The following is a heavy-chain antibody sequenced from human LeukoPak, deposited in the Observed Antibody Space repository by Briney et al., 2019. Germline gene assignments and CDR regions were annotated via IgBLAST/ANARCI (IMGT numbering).Heavy chain of an antibody. CDR2: IYYTGST. CDR1: GASIRSSY. CDR3: ARLGIYPIQGYNYNYHYMDV. D-gene: IGHD1-1*01. Sequence: PSETLSLTCTVSGASIRSSYWSWIRHPPGKALEWIGYIYYTGSTNYNPSLKSRVTISVDMSKNQFSLQLSSVTAADTAAYRARLGIYPIQGYNYNYHYMDVWAKGTTVTVSS. V-gene: IGHV4-59*12. J-gene: IGHJ6*03.